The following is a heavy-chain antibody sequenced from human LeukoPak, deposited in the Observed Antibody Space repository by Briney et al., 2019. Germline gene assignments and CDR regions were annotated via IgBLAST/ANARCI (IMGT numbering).Heavy chain of an antibody. CDR1: GGSISRYY. V-gene: IGHV4-59*01. CDR2: IYYSGST. J-gene: IGHJ6*03. D-gene: IGHD5-18*01. CDR3: ASLRGYSSYYYMDV. Sequence: PSETLSLTCTVSGGSISRYYWSWIRQPPGKGLEWIGYIYYSGSTNYNPSLKSRVTISVDTSKNQFSLKLSSVTAADTAVYYCASLRGYSSYYYMDVWGKGTTVTVSS.